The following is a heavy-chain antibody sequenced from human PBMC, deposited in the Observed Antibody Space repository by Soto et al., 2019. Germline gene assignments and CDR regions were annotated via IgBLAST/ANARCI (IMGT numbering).Heavy chain of an antibody. D-gene: IGHD1-26*01. J-gene: IGHJ4*02. CDR2: INTDGSST. Sequence: EVQLVESGGGLVQPGGSLRLSCAASGFSFTSYWMHWVRQAPGKGLVWVSRINTDGSSTSYADSVKGRFTISRDNAKNTLFLQMNSLRAEDTAIYYCAKRELNSTGLFHWGQGTLVSFSS. V-gene: IGHV3-74*01. CDR1: GFSFTSYW. CDR3: AKRELNSTGLFH.